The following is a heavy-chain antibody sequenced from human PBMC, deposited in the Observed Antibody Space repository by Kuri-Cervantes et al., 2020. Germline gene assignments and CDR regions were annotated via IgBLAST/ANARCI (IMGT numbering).Heavy chain of an antibody. CDR1: GFTFSDYY. CDR2: ISSSSSTI. Sequence: GGSLRLSCAASGFTFSDYYMSWIRQAPGKGLEWVSYISSSSSTIYYADSVKGRFTISRDNAKNSLYLQMNSLRDEDTAVYYCASLYSSSWRNWFDPWVQGTLVTVSS. J-gene: IGHJ5*02. D-gene: IGHD6-13*01. V-gene: IGHV3-11*04. CDR3: ASLYSSSWRNWFDP.